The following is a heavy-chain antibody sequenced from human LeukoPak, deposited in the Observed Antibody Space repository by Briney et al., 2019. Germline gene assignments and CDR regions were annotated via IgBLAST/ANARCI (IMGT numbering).Heavy chain of an antibody. CDR1: GFTFSDYY. V-gene: IGHV3-11*05. CDR2: ISSSSSYT. J-gene: IGHJ4*02. Sequence: GGSLRLPCAASGFTFSDYYMSWIRQAPGKGLEWVSYISSSSSYTNYADSVKGRFTISRDNAKNSLYLQMNSLRAEDTAVYYCARDLTWELESTSDYWGQGTLVTVSS. D-gene: IGHD1-26*01. CDR3: ARDLTWELESTSDY.